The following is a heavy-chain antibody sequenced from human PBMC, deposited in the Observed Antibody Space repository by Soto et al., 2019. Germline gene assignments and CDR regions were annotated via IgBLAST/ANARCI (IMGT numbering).Heavy chain of an antibody. V-gene: IGHV4-31*03. J-gene: IGHJ5*02. CDR3: ARDQGDRFDP. CDR2: IYYSGST. D-gene: IGHD3-16*01. CDR1: GGSISSGGYY. Sequence: PSETLSLTCTVSGGSISSGGYYWTWSRQHPGKGLEWIGYIYYSGSTYYNPSLKSRVTISVDTSKNQFSLKLSSVTAADTAVYYCARDQGDRFDPWGQGTLVTVSS.